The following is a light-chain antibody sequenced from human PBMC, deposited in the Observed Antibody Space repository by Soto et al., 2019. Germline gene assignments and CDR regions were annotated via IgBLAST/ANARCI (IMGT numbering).Light chain of an antibody. CDR3: YRYGRSPPIS. J-gene: IGKJ5*01. CDR2: GTS. Sequence: NVSKQSPGTLSLSPGERDTHSCRASQSVSSSSLAWYQQRPGQAPRLLIYGTSSRATGIPDRFSGSGSATDFTLTITRLEPEDLAVYFCYRYGRSPPISFGQGTRLEIK. V-gene: IGKV3-20*01. CDR1: QSVSSSS.